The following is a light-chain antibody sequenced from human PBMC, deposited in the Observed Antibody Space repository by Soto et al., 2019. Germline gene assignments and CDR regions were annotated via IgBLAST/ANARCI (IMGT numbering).Light chain of an antibody. J-gene: IGKJ4*01. CDR1: HRVSSY. CDR2: GVS. V-gene: IGKV3-15*01. Sequence: EIVMTQSPATLSVSPGEGATLSCRASHRVSSYLAWYQQKPGQAPRLLIYGVSTRANGVPARFSGSGSGTVFTLTISSLQSEDFAVYYCQQYNNWPLTFGGGTKVDIK. CDR3: QQYNNWPLT.